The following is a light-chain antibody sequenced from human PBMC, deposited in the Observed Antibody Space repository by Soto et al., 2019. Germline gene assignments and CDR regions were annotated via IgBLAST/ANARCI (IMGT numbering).Light chain of an antibody. Sequence: EIVLTQSPGTLSLSPGERATLSCRASQSVSSNFLAWYQEKPGQAPRLLIYGASSRATGIPDRFSGSGSGTVLTLTISRLEPEDFAVYYCRQYGYSLGFAFGGGTKV. CDR3: RQYGYSLGFA. CDR2: GAS. CDR1: QSVSSNF. J-gene: IGKJ4*01. V-gene: IGKV3-20*01.